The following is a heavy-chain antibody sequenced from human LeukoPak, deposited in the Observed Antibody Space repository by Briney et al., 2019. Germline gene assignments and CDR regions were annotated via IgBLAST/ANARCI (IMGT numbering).Heavy chain of an antibody. Sequence: GASVKVSCKASGYTFTSYDINWVRQATGQGLEWMGWMNPNSGNTGYAQKFQGRVTITRNTSISTAYMELSRLRSDDTAVYYCARVVRWKLSGYFDYWGQGTLVTVSS. CDR1: GYTFTSYD. CDR2: MNPNSGNT. CDR3: ARVVRWKLSGYFDY. V-gene: IGHV1-8*03. J-gene: IGHJ4*02. D-gene: IGHD4-23*01.